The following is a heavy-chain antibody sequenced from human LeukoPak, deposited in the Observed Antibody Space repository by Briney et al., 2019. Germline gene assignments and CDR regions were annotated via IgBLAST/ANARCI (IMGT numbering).Heavy chain of an antibody. J-gene: IGHJ5*02. Sequence: GGSLRLSCAASGFTFSSYGMHWVRQAPGKGLEWVSYISSSSSTIYYADSVKGRFTISRDNAKNSLYLQMNSLRAEDTAVYYCARDLQDWNDAAVAWGQGTLVTVSS. V-gene: IGHV3-48*01. CDR3: ARDLQDWNDAAVA. D-gene: IGHD1-1*01. CDR1: GFTFSSYG. CDR2: ISSSSSTI.